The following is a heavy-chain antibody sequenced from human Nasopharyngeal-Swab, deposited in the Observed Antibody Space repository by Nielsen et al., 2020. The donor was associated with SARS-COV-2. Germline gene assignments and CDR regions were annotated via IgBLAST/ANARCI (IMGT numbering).Heavy chain of an antibody. CDR1: GGAVSTPNLY. CDR3: ARGAYLASSYLGSGE. Sequence: SETLSLTCTVSGGAVSTPNLYWSWVRQTPGKGLEWIGCGLNSGSPNYNPSLKSRVTISRDLSRNQFSLKLTSVTAADTAVYFCARGAYLASSYLGSGEWGRGTLVTVSS. V-gene: IGHV4-61*01. J-gene: IGHJ4*02. CDR2: GLNSGSP. D-gene: IGHD3-10*01.